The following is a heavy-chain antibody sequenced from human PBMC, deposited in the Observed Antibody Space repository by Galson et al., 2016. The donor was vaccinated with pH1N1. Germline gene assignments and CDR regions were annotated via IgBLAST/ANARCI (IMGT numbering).Heavy chain of an antibody. D-gene: IGHD2-15*01. CDR3: ASLPRGIRLYYFDY. CDR2: IYYSGST. J-gene: IGHJ4*02. V-gene: IGHV4-30-4*08. Sequence: TLSLTCTVSGGSISIGNSYWSWIRQHPGKGLEWIGYIYYSGSTYYNPSLKSRVSISVDTSKNQFSLKLISVTAADTAVYYCASLPRGIRLYYFDYWGQGTLVTVSS. CDR1: GGSISIGNSY.